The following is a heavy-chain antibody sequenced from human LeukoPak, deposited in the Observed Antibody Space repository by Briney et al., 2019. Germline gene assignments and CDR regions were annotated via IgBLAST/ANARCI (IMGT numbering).Heavy chain of an antibody. Sequence: SGGSLRLSCAASGSSFSGYAMNWVRQAPGKGLEWVSYISSSSGTIYYADSVKGRFSVSRDNARNSLYLQMDSLGDEDTAVYYCARVTGDWGQGTLVTVSS. J-gene: IGHJ4*02. CDR2: ISSSSGTI. CDR3: ARVTGD. CDR1: GSSFSGYA. D-gene: IGHD7-27*01. V-gene: IGHV3-48*02.